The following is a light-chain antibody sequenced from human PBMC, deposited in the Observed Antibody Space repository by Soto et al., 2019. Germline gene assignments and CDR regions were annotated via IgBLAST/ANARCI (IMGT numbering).Light chain of an antibody. CDR1: QSVSSY. V-gene: IGKV3-11*01. CDR2: DAS. CDR3: QQRSNWRWT. J-gene: IGKJ1*01. Sequence: EIVLTQSPATLSLSPGERATLSCRASQSVSSYLAWYQQKPGQAPRLLIYDASNRATGIPARFSGSGSGTDFTLTISSLEPEDFAVYYCQQRSNWRWTLGQGTKVDTK.